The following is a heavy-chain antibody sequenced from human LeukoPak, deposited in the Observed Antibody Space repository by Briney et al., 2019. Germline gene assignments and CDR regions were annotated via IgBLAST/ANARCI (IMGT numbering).Heavy chain of an antibody. CDR2: IKPDGTEK. V-gene: IGHV3-7*04. J-gene: IGHJ4*02. CDR1: GFTFSSYE. CDR3: ARVRYGNYFDY. D-gene: IGHD3-16*02. Sequence: GGSLRLSCAASGFTFSSYEMNWVRQAPGKGLEWVVNIKPDGTEKYYVDSLKSRFTVSRENAKNSLYLQMSSLRAEDTAVYYCARVRYGNYFDYWGQGTLVTVSS.